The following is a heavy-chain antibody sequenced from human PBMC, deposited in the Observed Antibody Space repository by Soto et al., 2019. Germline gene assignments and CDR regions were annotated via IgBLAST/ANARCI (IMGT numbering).Heavy chain of an antibody. J-gene: IGHJ6*02. CDR1: GFSLTSGVVG. D-gene: IGHD6-13*01. CDR3: AHRLPGPSGYDV. Sequence: SGPTLVNPTQTLTLTCTFSGFSLTSGVVGVGWIRQPPGEALEWLALIYWNDEQYYNPSLRNRLTITRDTSKNQVVLTMTNMDPVNTATYYCAHRLPGPSGYDVWGQGPTVTVSS. V-gene: IGHV2-5*01. CDR2: IYWNDEQ.